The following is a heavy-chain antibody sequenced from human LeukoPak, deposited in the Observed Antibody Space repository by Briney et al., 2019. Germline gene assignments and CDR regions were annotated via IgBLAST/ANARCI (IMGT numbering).Heavy chain of an antibody. Sequence: PSETLSLTCTVSGGSISSYYWSWIRQPPGKGLEWIGYIYYSGSTNYNPSLKSRVTISVDTSKNQFSLKLSSVTAADTAVYYCARHHSSGWYGGSGDWYFDLWGRGTLVTASS. CDR3: ARHHSSGWYGGSGDWYFDL. CDR2: IYYSGST. CDR1: GGSISSYY. J-gene: IGHJ2*01. D-gene: IGHD6-19*01. V-gene: IGHV4-59*08.